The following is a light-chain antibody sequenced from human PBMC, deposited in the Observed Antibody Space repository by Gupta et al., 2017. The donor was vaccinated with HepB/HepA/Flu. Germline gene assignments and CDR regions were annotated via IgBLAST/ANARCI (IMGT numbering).Light chain of an antibody. J-gene: IGKJ1*01. CDR3: QQYGTSALT. CDR1: QSVSSSY. Sequence: EIVSTQSPGTLSLSPGERATLSCRASQSVSSSYLAWYQQKPGQAPRLLIYGASSRATGIPDRFSGSGSGTDFTLTISRLEPEDFAVYYCQQYGTSALTFGQGTKVEIK. CDR2: GAS. V-gene: IGKV3-20*01.